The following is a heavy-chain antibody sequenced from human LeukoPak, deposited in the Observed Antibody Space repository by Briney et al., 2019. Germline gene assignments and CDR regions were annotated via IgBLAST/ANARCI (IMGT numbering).Heavy chain of an antibody. CDR3: ARGSRHDY. V-gene: IGHV3-21*04. CDR2: ISSSSSYI. J-gene: IGHJ4*02. Sequence: GGSLRLSCAASGFTFSSYNMNWVRQAPGKGLEWVSSISSSSSYIYYADSVRGRFTISRDNAKNSLYLQMNSLRAEDTAVYHCARGSRHDYWGQGTLVTVSS. CDR1: GFTFSSYN. D-gene: IGHD1-1*01.